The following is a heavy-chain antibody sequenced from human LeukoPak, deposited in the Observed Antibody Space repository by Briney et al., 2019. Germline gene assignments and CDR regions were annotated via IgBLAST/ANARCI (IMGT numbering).Heavy chain of an antibody. Sequence: PGGSLRLSCAASGFTFESSAMSWVRQAPGKGLEWVSVITGRGESTYYADSVKGRFTISRDNSKKTLFLQVNSLRAEDTAVYFCAKHIRAQLLWGFNYWGQGIVVTVSS. D-gene: IGHD2-2*01. CDR1: GFTFESSA. J-gene: IGHJ4*02. V-gene: IGHV3-23*01. CDR3: AKHIRAQLLWGFNY. CDR2: ITGRGEST.